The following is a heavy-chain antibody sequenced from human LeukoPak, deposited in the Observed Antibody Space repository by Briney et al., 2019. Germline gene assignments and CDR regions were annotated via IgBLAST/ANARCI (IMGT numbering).Heavy chain of an antibody. CDR2: ISSSGSTI. CDR3: ARDKEVGATRLDY. D-gene: IGHD1-26*01. Sequence: PGGSLRLSCAASGFTFSDYYMSWIRQAPGKGLEWVSYISSSGSTIYYADSVKGRFTISRDNAKNSLYLQMNSLRAEDTALYYCARDKEVGATRLDYWGQGTLVTVSS. V-gene: IGHV3-11*01. CDR1: GFTFSDYY. J-gene: IGHJ4*02.